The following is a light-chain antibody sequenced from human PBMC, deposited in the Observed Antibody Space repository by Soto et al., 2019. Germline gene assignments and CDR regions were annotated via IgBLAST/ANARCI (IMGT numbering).Light chain of an antibody. CDR1: SSDVGGYNY. V-gene: IGLV2-14*01. CDR3: SSYTSSSTVVV. J-gene: IGLJ2*01. Sequence: QSVLTQPASVSGSPGQSITISCTGTSSDVGGYNYVSWYQQHPGKAPKLMIYDVSNRPSGVSNRFSGSKSGNTASLTISGLQAEDEADYDCSSYTSSSTVVVFGGGTKLTVL. CDR2: DVS.